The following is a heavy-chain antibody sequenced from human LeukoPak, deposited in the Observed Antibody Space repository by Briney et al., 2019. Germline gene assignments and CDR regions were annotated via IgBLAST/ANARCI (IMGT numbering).Heavy chain of an antibody. Sequence: SETLSLTCTVSGGSISSSSYYWGWIRQPPGKGLEWIGSIYYSGSTYYNPSLKSRVTISVDQSKDQFSPKLSSVTAGDTGVYYCARHGIRGYYYPPFDYWGKGTLVTVSS. J-gene: IGHJ4*02. CDR3: ARHGIRGYYYPPFDY. V-gene: IGHV4-39*01. CDR1: GGSISSSSYY. CDR2: IYYSGST. D-gene: IGHD3-22*01.